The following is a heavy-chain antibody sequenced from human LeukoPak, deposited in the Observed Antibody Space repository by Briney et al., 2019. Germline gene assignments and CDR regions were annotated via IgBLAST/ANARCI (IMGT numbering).Heavy chain of an antibody. V-gene: IGHV3-21*01. CDR3: ARGGSCSGGNCKYTRKEIDY. CDR1: GFTFSDYS. Sequence: GGSLRLSCATSGFTFSDYSMNWVRQAPGKGLEWVSSISSRSNYIYYADSVKGRFTISRDNAKNTLYLQMNSLRVEDTAIYYCARGGSCSGGNCKYTRKEIDYWGQGTLVTVSS. D-gene: IGHD2-15*01. J-gene: IGHJ4*02. CDR2: ISSRSNYI.